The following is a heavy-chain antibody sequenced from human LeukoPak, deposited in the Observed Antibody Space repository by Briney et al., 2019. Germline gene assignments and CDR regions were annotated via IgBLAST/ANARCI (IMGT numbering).Heavy chain of an antibody. CDR1: GFTFSSYE. CDR2: ISSSDNTI. D-gene: IGHD3-10*02. CDR3: AELGITMIGGV. J-gene: IGHJ6*04. Sequence: GGSLRLSCAASGFTFSSYEMNWVRQAPGKGLEWVSYISSSDNTIYYVDSVKGRFTISRDNAKNSLYLQMNSLRAEDTAVYYCAELGITMIGGVWGKGTTVTISS. V-gene: IGHV3-48*03.